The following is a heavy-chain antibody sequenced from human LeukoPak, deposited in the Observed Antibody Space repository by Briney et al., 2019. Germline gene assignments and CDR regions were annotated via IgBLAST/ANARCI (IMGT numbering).Heavy chain of an antibody. CDR2: ISSSGSTI. J-gene: IGHJ4*02. V-gene: IGHV3-11*01. D-gene: IGHD3-9*01. Sequence: PGGSLRLSCASAGFTFSDYYMSVIRPAPGKGLEGVSYISSSGSTIYYADSVKCRFTISRDNAKNSLYPQINSLRAEDTAVHYCARSGHLTARLRDGFDYWGQGTLVPVSS. CDR1: GFTFSDYY. CDR3: ARSGHLTARLRDGFDY.